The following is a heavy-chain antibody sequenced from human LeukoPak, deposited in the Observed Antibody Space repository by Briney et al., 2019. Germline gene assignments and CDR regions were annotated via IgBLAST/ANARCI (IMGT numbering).Heavy chain of an antibody. CDR1: GFTFNDYD. V-gene: IGHV3-11*04. Sequence: PGGSLRLSCAASGFTFNDYDMNWIRQAPGKGLEWVSYIRSSGSSMSYIDSVKGRFTISRDNAKNTLYLQMNSLRAEDMAVYYCLRGSGSYYSTFDYWGQGTLVTVSS. CDR3: LRGSGSYYSTFDY. CDR2: IRSSGSSM. D-gene: IGHD3-10*01. J-gene: IGHJ4*02.